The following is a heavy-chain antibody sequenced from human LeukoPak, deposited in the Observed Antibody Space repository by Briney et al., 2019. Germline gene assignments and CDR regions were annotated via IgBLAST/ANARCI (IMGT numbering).Heavy chain of an antibody. CDR2: INHSGST. CDR1: GGSISSYY. Sequence: SETLSLTCTVSGGSISSYYWSWIRQPPGKGLEWIGEINHSGSTNYNPSLKSRVTISVDTSKNQFSLKLSSVTAADTAVYYCARSLRVATIYESWFDPWGQGTLVTVSS. CDR3: ARSLRVATIYESWFDP. D-gene: IGHD5-12*01. J-gene: IGHJ5*02. V-gene: IGHV4-34*01.